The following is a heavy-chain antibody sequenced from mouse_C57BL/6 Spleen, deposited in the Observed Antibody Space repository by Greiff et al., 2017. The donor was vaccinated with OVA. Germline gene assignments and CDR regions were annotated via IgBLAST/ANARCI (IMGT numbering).Heavy chain of an antibody. CDR1: GFTFSSYA. J-gene: IGHJ4*01. D-gene: IGHD2-4*01. V-gene: IGHV5-9-1*02. Sequence: EVHLVESGEGLVKPGGSLKLSCAASGFTFSSYAMSWVRQTPEKRLEWVAYISSGGDYIYYADTVKGRFTISRDNARNTLYLQMSSLKSEDTAMYYCTRDWDYGYYAMDYWGQGTSVTVSS. CDR3: TRDWDYGYYAMDY. CDR2: ISSGGDYI.